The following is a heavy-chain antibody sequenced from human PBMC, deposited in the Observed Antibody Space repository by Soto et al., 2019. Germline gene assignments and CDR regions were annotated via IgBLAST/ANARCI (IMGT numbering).Heavy chain of an antibody. V-gene: IGHV2-26*01. CDR2: IFSNDEK. D-gene: IGHD3-22*01. J-gene: IGHJ5*02. CDR1: GFSLTNARMG. Sequence: SVPTLVNPTETLTLTCTVSGFSLTNARMGVSWIRQPPGKALEWLAHIFSNDEKSHSTSLKSRLTISKDPSKSQVVLTMTDMEPVDTATYQCPRIRTHYYDSRGYPALLVDPWGQGTLVTVSS. CDR3: PRIRTHYYDSRGYPALLVDP.